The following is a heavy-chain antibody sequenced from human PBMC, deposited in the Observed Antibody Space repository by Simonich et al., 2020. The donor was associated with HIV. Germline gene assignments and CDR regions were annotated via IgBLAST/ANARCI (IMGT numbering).Heavy chain of an antibody. CDR3: ANPWGSGWFYSDN. J-gene: IGHJ4*02. V-gene: IGHV1-2*02. CDR2: INPNSGGT. CDR1: GYTFTGYY. D-gene: IGHD6-25*01. Sequence: GAEVKKPGASVKVSCKASGYTFTGYYMHWVRQAPGQGLEWMGWINPNSGGTNYAQKFQGRVTMTRDTSISTAYMELSRLRSDDTAVYYCANPWGSGWFYSDNWGQGTLVTVPS.